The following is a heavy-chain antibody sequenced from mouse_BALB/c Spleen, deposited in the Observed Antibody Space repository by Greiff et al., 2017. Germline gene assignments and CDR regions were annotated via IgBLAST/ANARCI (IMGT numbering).Heavy chain of an antibody. CDR2: INSNGGST. J-gene: IGHJ2*01. V-gene: IGHV5-6-3*01. CDR3: ARDKDGNYDY. D-gene: IGHD2-1*01. Sequence: EVQGVESGGGLVQPGGSLKLSCAASGFTFSSYGMSWVRQTPDKRLELVATINSNGGSTYYPDSVKGRFTISRDNAKNTLYLQMSSLKSEDTAMYYGARDKDGNYDYWGQGTTLTVSS. CDR1: GFTFSSYG.